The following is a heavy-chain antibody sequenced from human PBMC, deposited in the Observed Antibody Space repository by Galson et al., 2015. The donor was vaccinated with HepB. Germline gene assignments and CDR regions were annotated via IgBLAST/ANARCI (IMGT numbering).Heavy chain of an antibody. Sequence: SVKVSCKASGYSFTSYGISWVRQAPGQGLEWLGWISPYYGNTNYAQRVQDSITMTADTSTTTAYMELRSLKSDDTAVYFCARGDHYYDSYGYFYSHPFDYWGQGTLVTVSS. CDR1: GYSFTSYG. J-gene: IGHJ4*02. CDR3: ARGDHYYDSYGYFYSHPFDY. D-gene: IGHD3-22*01. V-gene: IGHV1-18*01. CDR2: ISPYYGNT.